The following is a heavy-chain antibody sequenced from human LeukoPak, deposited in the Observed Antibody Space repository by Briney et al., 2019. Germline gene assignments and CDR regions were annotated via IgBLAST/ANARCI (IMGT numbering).Heavy chain of an antibody. CDR2: IRGKPYGGTT. Sequence: GGSLRLSCTASGLTFGEYAMSWVRQAPGKGLEWVGFIRGKPYGGTTEYAASVKGRFTISRDDSESIAYLQMNSLKTEDTAVYYCTRDVPYGGNSGDFDYWGQGTLVTVSS. CDR1: GLTFGEYA. J-gene: IGHJ4*02. CDR3: TRDVPYGGNSGDFDY. D-gene: IGHD4-23*01. V-gene: IGHV3-49*04.